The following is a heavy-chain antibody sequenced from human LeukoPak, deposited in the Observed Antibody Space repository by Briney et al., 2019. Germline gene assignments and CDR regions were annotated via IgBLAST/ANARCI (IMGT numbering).Heavy chain of an antibody. D-gene: IGHD6-19*01. J-gene: IGHJ4*02. V-gene: IGHV3-23*01. CDR1: GFTFSSYA. CDR2: ISGSGGST. CDR3: ARDLFGGSGWSYFDY. Sequence: GGSLRLSCAASGFTFSSYAMSWVRQAPGKGLESVSAISGSGGSTYYADSVKGRFTISRDNAKNSLYLQMNSLRDEDTAVYYCARDLFGGSGWSYFDYWGQGTLVTVSS.